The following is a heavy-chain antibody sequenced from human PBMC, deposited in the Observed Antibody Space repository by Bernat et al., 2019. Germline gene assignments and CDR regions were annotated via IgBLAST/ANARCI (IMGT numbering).Heavy chain of an antibody. CDR1: GGSISSSTYY. CDR3: ARQGSVEGATSR. Sequence: QLQLQESGPGLVKPSETLSLTCTVSGGSISSSTYYWGWIRQPPGKGLEWIGSIYYSGSTYYNPSLKSRVTISVDTSKNQFSLKLSSVTAADTAVYYCARQGSVEGATSRWGQGTLVTVSS. D-gene: IGHD1-26*01. V-gene: IGHV4-39*01. CDR2: IYYSGST. J-gene: IGHJ4*02.